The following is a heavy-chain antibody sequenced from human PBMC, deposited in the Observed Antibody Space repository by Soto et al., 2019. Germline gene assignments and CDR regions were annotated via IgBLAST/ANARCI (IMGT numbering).Heavy chain of an antibody. CDR1: GFTFSSYW. D-gene: IGHD5-12*01. J-gene: IGHJ4*02. CDR2: IKGDGTNT. Sequence: EVQLVESGGGLVQFGGSLRLSCAASGFTFSSYWMHWVRQVPGKGLVWVSRIKGDGTNTGYADSVKGRFTISRDNVKNTLYLQMNSLRAEDTAVYYCARGLSGYYVFDYWGQGTLVTVSS. CDR3: ARGLSGYYVFDY. V-gene: IGHV3-74*01.